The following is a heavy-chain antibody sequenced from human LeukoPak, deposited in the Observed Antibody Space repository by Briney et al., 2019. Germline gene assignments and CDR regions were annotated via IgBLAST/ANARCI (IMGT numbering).Heavy chain of an antibody. D-gene: IGHD3-10*01. CDR2: IYARGNT. J-gene: IGHJ3*02. CDR1: GGSISNYY. CDR3: ASDRSEGGRYYYGSGSYSGDAFDI. V-gene: IGHV4-4*07. Sequence: KPSETLSLTCTVSGGSISNYYWSWIRQPAGKGLEWIGLIYARGNTNYNPSLKSRVTMSIDTSKNQFSLKLSSVTAADTAVYYCASDRSEGGRYYYGSGSYSGDAFDIWGQGTMVTVSS.